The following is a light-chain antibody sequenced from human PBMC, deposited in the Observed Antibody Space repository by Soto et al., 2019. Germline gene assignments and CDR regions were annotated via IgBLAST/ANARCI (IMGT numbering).Light chain of an antibody. CDR2: DVR. CDR1: SRDVGGYNY. Sequence: QSVLTQPASVSGSPGQSITISCTGTSRDVGGYNYVSWYQQHPGKAPKLMIYDVRNRPSGVSNRFSGSKSVNTASLTISGLQAEDEADYYCSSYTTISTYVFGTGTNVTVL. V-gene: IGLV2-14*01. CDR3: SSYTTISTYV. J-gene: IGLJ1*01.